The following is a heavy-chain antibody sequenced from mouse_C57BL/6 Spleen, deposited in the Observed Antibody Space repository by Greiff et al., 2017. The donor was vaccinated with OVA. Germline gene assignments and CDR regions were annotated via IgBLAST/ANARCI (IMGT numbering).Heavy chain of an antibody. CDR3: AGPYYGNSHDFDY. D-gene: IGHD2-10*01. V-gene: IGHV1-81*01. CDR2: IYPRSGNT. Sequence: VQLQQSGAELARPGASVKLSCKASGYTFTSYGISWVKQRTGQGLEWIGEIYPRSGNTYYNEKFKGKATMTADKSSRTAYMELRSLTSEDAAVYYCAGPYYGNSHDFDYWGQGTTLTVSS. CDR1: GYTFTSYG. J-gene: IGHJ2*01.